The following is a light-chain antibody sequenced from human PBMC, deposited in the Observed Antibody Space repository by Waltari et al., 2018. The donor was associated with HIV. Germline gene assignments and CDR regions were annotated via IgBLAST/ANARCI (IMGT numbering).Light chain of an antibody. Sequence: DIQMTQFPSSVYASVGARVTMTCRAPQGIGKWVDWDQQKPGKAPKLLIHGASILQGGIPSRFSGSGSGTFFTLTINSLQPEDFATYFCQQTNSFPITFGQGTRLDTK. V-gene: IGKV1D-12*01. CDR3: QQTNSFPIT. CDR1: QGIGKW. CDR2: GAS. J-gene: IGKJ5*01.